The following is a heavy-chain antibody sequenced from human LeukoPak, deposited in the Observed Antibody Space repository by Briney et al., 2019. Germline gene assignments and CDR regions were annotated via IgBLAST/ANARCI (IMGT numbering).Heavy chain of an antibody. Sequence: GGSLRLSCAASGFTFDDYAMPWVRQPPGKGLEWVSSISSSSSYIYYADSVKGRFTISRDNAKNSLYLQMNSLRAEDTAVYYCARGKYYDFWSGHDYFDYWGQGTLVTVSS. J-gene: IGHJ4*02. CDR2: ISSSSSYI. CDR3: ARGKYYDFWSGHDYFDY. V-gene: IGHV3-21*01. D-gene: IGHD3-3*01. CDR1: GFTFDDYA.